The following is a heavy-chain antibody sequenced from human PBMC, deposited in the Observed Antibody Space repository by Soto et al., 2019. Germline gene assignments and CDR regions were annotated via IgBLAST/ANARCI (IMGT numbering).Heavy chain of an antibody. V-gene: IGHV4-59*01. D-gene: IGHD3-10*01. CDR3: AREGSEYYGSGSPGWDAFDI. J-gene: IGHJ3*02. CDR1: GGSFSSYY. Sequence: LSLTCTVSGGSFSSYYWSWIRQPPGKGLEWIGYIYYSGSTNYNPSLKSRVTISVDTSKNQFSLKLSSVTAADTAVYYCAREGSEYYGSGSPGWDAFDIWGQGTMVTVSS. CDR2: IYYSGST.